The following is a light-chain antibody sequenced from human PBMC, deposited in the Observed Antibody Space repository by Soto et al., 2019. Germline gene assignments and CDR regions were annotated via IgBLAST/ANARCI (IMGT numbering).Light chain of an antibody. Sequence: IVLTQSPGTLSLSPGERVTLSCRASQIISGAYLAWYQQKPGQAPRLLLFGASNRTTGIPDRFSGSGSGTEFTLTISRPEPEDFAVYSCQQYGSSPYTFGQGTKLEF. J-gene: IGKJ2*01. CDR3: QQYGSSPYT. CDR2: GAS. V-gene: IGKV3-20*01. CDR1: QIISGAY.